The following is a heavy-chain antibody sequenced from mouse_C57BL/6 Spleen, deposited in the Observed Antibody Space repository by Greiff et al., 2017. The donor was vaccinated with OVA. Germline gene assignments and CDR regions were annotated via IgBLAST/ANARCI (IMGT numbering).Heavy chain of an antibody. CDR3: ASPYDYDEHYAMDY. D-gene: IGHD2-4*01. CDR2: IDPNSGGT. V-gene: IGHV1-72*01. J-gene: IGHJ4*01. Sequence: QVQLKQPGAELVKPGASVKLSCKASGYTFTSYWMHWVKQRPGRGLEWIGRIDPNSGGTKYNEKFKSKATLTVDKPSSTAYMQLSSLTSEDSAVYYCASPYDYDEHYAMDYWGQGTSVTVSS. CDR1: GYTFTSYW.